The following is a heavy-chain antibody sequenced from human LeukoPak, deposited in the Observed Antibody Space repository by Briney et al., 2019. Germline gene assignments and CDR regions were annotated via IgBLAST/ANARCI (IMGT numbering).Heavy chain of an antibody. Sequence: GGSLRLSCAASGFIVSSNYTSWVRQAPGKGLEWVSVIYTGGSTHYADSVKGRFTISRDNSKNTLYLQMNSLRAEDTSVYYCARGRNSGWYEFVGQFDYWGQGTLVTVSS. CDR1: GFIVSSNY. D-gene: IGHD6-19*01. V-gene: IGHV3-66*01. CDR3: ARGRNSGWYEFVGQFDY. J-gene: IGHJ4*02. CDR2: IYTGGST.